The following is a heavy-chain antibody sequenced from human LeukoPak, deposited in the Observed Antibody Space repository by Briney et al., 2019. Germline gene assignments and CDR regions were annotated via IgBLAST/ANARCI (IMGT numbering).Heavy chain of an antibody. Sequence: SETLSLTCTVSGYSISSGYYWGWIRQPPGKGLEWIGSIYHSGSTYYNPSLKSRVTISVDTSKNQFSLKLSSVTAADTAVYYCARVPNFRLYGYSYGYPDYWGQGTLVTVSS. CDR2: IYHSGST. CDR3: ARVPNFRLYGYSYGYPDY. D-gene: IGHD5-18*01. V-gene: IGHV4-38-2*02. J-gene: IGHJ4*02. CDR1: GYSISSGYY.